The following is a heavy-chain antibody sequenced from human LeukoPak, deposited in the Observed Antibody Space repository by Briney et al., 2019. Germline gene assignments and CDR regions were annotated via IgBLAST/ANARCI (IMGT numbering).Heavy chain of an antibody. Sequence: SETLSLTCAVAGGSFSGYYWTWIRQPPGKGLEWIGEINHSGSANYNPSLKSRVTISLDTSKNQFSLKLSSVTAADTAVYYCARGQGTVTTHWGQGTLVTVSS. CDR3: ARGQGTVTTH. CDR1: GGSFSGYY. CDR2: INHSGSA. D-gene: IGHD4-17*01. V-gene: IGHV4-34*01. J-gene: IGHJ4*02.